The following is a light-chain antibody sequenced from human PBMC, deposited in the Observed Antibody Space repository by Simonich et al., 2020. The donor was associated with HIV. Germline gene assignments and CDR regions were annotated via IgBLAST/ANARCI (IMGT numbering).Light chain of an antibody. CDR2: WAS. CDR3: QQYYSTRT. CDR1: QSVLYSSNNKNY. Sequence: DIVMTQSPDSLAGSLGERANINCKSSQSVLYSSNNKNYLAWYQQKPGQPPKLLIYWASTRESGVPDRFSGSGSGTDFTLTISSLQAEDVAVYYCQQYYSTRTFGQGTKVEIK. V-gene: IGKV4-1*01. J-gene: IGKJ1*01.